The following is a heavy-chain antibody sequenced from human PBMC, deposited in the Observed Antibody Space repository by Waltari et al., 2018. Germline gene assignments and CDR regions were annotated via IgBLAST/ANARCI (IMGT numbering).Heavy chain of an antibody. V-gene: IGHV3-73*01. CDR2: IIIRFKGDAT. CDR3: IRPFEMGID. CDR1: GLIIIAYA. Sequence: EVPLVESGGELVQPGGSVKLTWAASGLIIIAYAIQWVRQASGKGPEWVGRIIIRFKGDATAYGESVQGRFTISRDDSKNTVYLEMNSLKTDDTAVYYCIRPFEMGIDWGQGTLVTVSS. D-gene: IGHD7-27*01. J-gene: IGHJ4*02.